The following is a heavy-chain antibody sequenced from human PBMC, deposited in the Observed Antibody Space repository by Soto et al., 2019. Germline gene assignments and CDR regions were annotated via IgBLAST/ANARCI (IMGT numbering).Heavy chain of an antibody. CDR2: IYYSGST. J-gene: IGHJ3*02. V-gene: IGHV4-59*01. CDR3: ARDLGYGDYVAFDI. CDR1: GGSISSYY. D-gene: IGHD4-17*01. Sequence: SETLSLTCTVSGGSISSYYWSWIRQPPGKGLEWIGYIYYSGSTNYNPSLKSRVTISVDTSKNQFSLKLSSVTAADTAVYYCARDLGYGDYVAFDIWGQGTMVTVSS.